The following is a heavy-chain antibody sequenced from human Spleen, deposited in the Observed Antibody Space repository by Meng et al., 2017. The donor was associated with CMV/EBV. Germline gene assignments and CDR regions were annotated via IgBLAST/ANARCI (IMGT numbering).Heavy chain of an antibody. V-gene: IGHV3-21*01. CDR2: ISSSSSYI. Sequence: GGSLRLSCAASGFTFRNYNMNWVRQAPGKGLEWVSSISSSSSYIYYADSVKGRFTISRDNAKNSLYLQMNSLRAEDTAVYYCARGITGTIGWFDPWGQGTLVTVSS. CDR3: ARGITGTIGWFDP. D-gene: IGHD1-20*01. J-gene: IGHJ5*02. CDR1: GFTFRNYN.